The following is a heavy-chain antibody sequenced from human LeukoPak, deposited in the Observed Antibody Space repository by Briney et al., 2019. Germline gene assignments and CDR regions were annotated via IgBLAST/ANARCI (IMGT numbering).Heavy chain of an antibody. V-gene: IGHV3-74*01. CDR1: GFTFSSYW. CDR2: IKSDGSIT. D-gene: IGHD3-10*01. J-gene: IGHJ2*01. Sequence: GGSLRLSCAASGFTFSSYWMHWVRQAPGKGLVWVSRIKSDGSITSYADSVKGRFTVSRDNAKNTLYLQMNSLRAEDTAVYYCARVPYGGVYWYFDLWGRGTLVTVSS. CDR3: ARVPYGGVYWYFDL.